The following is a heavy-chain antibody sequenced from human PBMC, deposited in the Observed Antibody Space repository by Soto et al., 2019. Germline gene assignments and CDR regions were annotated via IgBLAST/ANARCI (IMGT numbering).Heavy chain of an antibody. CDR1: GGSISRGGYY. V-gene: IGHV4-31*03. CDR2: IYSSGST. J-gene: IGHJ6*02. CDR3: ASLPPPGSLLEGGGMDV. Sequence: QVQLQESGPGLVKPSQTLSLTCTVSGGSISRGGYYWGWIRQHPGKGLEWSGYIYSSGSTYYNPSLKSRVTISVDTSKNQFSLNMSSVTAAGTAVYYCASLPPPGSLLEGGGMDVWGQGTTVTVSS. D-gene: IGHD3-3*01.